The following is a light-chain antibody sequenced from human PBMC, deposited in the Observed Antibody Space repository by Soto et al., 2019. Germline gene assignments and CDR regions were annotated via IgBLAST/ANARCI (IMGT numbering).Light chain of an antibody. CDR3: MQGGPSPRT. J-gene: IGKJ4*02. Sequence: DVVMTQSPLSLPVTLGQPASISCRSSQSLALSVGNTYLPWFQQRPGQSPRRLIYNVSNRDPGVPDRFSGSGSGTDFTLTISRVEAEDVGVYYCMQGGPSPRTFGEGSKVDI. CDR1: QSLALSVGNTY. CDR2: NVS. V-gene: IGKV2-30*02.